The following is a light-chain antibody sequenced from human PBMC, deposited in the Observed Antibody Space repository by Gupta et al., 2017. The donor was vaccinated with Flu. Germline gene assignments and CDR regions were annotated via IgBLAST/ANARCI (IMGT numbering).Light chain of an antibody. Sequence: STSNIGSNSVSWYQQLPGTAPKLLIYDNDQRPSGIPDRFSGSKSGTSATLGITGLQSGDEADYYCGTWDNRLNVWMFGGGTKLTVL. CDR1: TSNIGSNS. V-gene: IGLV1-51*01. J-gene: IGLJ3*02. CDR2: DND. CDR3: GTWDNRLNVWM.